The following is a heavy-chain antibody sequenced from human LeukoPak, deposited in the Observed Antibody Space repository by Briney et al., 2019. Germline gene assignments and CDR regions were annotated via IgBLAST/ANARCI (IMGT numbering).Heavy chain of an antibody. V-gene: IGHV3-7*01. CDR1: GFTFSSYW. Sequence: GGSLRLSCAASGFTFSSYWMSWVRQVPGKGLEWVANIKGDGSETDYVDSVKGRFTISRDNAKNTLYLQMNSLRAEDTAMYYCARDRLTNDAFDIWGQGTMVTVSS. D-gene: IGHD2-8*01. CDR3: ARDRLTNDAFDI. J-gene: IGHJ3*02. CDR2: IKGDGSET.